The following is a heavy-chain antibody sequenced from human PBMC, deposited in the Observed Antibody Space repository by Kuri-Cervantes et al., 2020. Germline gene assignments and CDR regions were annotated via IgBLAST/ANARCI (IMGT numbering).Heavy chain of an antibody. CDR3: ARGHSSGWYRGSNYGMDV. CDR1: GYTFTGYY. J-gene: IGHJ6*02. D-gene: IGHD6-19*01. V-gene: IGHV1-2*04. Sequence: ASVKVSCKASGYTFTGYYMHWVRQAPGQGLEWMGWINPNSGGTNYAQKFQGWVTMTRDTSISTAYMELSRLRSDDTAVYYCARGHSSGWYRGSNYGMDVWGQGTTVTVSS. CDR2: INPNSGGT.